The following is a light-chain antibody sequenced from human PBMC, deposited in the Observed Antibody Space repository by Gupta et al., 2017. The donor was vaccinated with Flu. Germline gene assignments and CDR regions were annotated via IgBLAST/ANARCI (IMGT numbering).Light chain of an antibody. V-gene: IGLV6-57*01. CDR2: EDN. Sequence: FMLTPPHPVSESPGKPVTISCTRSSGSIASNYVQWYQQRPGSSPTTVIYEDNQRPSGVPDRFSGSINSSSNSASLTISGLKTEDEADYYCQSYDSSLGVVFGGGTKLTVL. J-gene: IGLJ2*01. CDR1: SGSIASNY. CDR3: QSYDSSLGVV.